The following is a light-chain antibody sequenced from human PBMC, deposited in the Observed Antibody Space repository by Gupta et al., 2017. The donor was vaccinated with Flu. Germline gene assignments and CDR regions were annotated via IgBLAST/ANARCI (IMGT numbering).Light chain of an antibody. V-gene: IGLV3-19*01. CDR3: KSRGSSCNHWV. CDR1: SLRTYY. J-gene: IGLJ3*02. CDR2: AKD. Sequence: SSELTQDPAVSVALGQTVRITCQGDSLRTYYPSWYQQKPGQAPVLVIYAKDNRPSGIPDRFSGSSSGNTASLTITGAQAEDEAVYYCKSRGSSCNHWVFGGGTKVTVL.